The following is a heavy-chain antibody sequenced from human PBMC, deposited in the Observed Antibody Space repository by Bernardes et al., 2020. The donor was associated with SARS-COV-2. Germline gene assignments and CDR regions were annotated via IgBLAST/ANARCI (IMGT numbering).Heavy chain of an antibody. D-gene: IGHD3-16*01. V-gene: IGHV4-61*02. CDR2: IYTSGST. J-gene: IGHJ4*02. CDR3: ARESRPYDYVWGSYRFDY. CDR1: GGSISSGSYY. Sequence: SETLSLTCTVSGGSISSGSYYWSWIRQPAGKGLEWIGRIYTSGSTNYNPSLKSRVTISVDTSKNQFSLKLSSVTAADTAVYYCARESRPYDYVWGSYRFDYWGQGTLVTVSS.